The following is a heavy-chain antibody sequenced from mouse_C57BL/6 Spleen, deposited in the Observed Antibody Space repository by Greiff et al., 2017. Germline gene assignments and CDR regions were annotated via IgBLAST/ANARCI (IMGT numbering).Heavy chain of an antibody. J-gene: IGHJ3*01. CDR2: INPSSGYT. V-gene: IGHV1-7*01. CDR1: GYTFTSYW. D-gene: IGHD3-1*01. Sequence: QVHVKQSGAELAKPGASVKLSCKASGYTFTSYWMHWVKQRPGQGLEWIGYINPSSGYTKYNQKFKDKATLTADKSSSTAYMQLSSLTYEDSAVYYCAREVSGDEFAYWGQGTLVTVSA. CDR3: AREVSGDEFAY.